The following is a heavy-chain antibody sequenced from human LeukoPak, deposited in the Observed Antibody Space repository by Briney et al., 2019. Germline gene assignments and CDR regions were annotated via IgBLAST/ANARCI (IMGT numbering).Heavy chain of an antibody. Sequence: SETLSLTCTVSGGSISSYYWSWIRQPAGKGLEWIGHIFTCGSTNYNPSLKSRVTMSLDRSRNQFSLKLTSVTAADTAVYYCARDLPEGEGRLNWFDPWGQGALVTVSS. CDR1: GGSISSYY. CDR3: ARDLPEGEGRLNWFDP. V-gene: IGHV4-4*07. J-gene: IGHJ5*02. D-gene: IGHD1-14*01. CDR2: IFTCGST.